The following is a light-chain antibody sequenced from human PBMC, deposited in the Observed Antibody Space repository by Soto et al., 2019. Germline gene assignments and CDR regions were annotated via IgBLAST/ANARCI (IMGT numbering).Light chain of an antibody. J-gene: IGKJ4*01. V-gene: IGKV3D-15*01. CDR2: AAS. CDR1: QGVSRH. CDR3: QQYHQWPIT. Sequence: EIVMTQSPAPLSLSPGERATLSCRASQGVSRHLAWYQQKPGQAPRLLIYAASTRAAGVPARFSGSGSGTDVTLTISSLQSEDFTVSYCQQYHQWPITFGGGTKVEI.